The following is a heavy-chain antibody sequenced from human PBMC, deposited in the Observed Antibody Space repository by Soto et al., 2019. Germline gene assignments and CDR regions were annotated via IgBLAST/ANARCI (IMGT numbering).Heavy chain of an antibody. CDR1: VFSFSDQH. CDR2: IRTKADRFTP. J-gene: IGHJ4*02. CDR3: VGESYYRLDF. V-gene: IGHV3-72*01. Sequence: WGSLVVSCAASVFSFSDQHMSWVRQAPGRGLEWVGRIRTKADRFTPEYAASVKGRFTISRDDSKNSVFLQLNSLETEDTAVYYCVGESYYRLDFWGQGTLVTVSS. D-gene: IGHD3-16*01.